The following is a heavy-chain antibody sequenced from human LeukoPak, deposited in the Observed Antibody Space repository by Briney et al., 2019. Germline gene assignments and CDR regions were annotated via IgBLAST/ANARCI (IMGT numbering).Heavy chain of an antibody. V-gene: IGHV3-23*01. J-gene: IGHJ4*02. CDR1: GFTFSGYA. D-gene: IGHD6-13*01. CDR2: ISGSGGST. Sequence: GGSLRLSCAASGFTFSGYAMSWVRQAPGKGLEWVSAISGSGGSTYYADSVKGRFTISRDNSKNTLYLQMNSLRAEDTAVYYCAKEGGYSSSWFQFDYWGQGTLVTVSS. CDR3: AKEGGYSSSWFQFDY.